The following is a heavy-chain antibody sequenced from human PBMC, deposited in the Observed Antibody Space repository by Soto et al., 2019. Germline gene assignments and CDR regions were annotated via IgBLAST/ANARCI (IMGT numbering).Heavy chain of an antibody. D-gene: IGHD1-1*01. Sequence: QVQLVQSGAEVKKPGASVKISCKASGYTFTRYTMNWVRQAPGQRLEWMGWITPDNDNTKSSQKFRDRVIITRDTSASPAYMDRSSLRSEDTAVYFCARGIATGLLGPWGQGTLVTVSS. CDR1: GYTFTRYT. CDR3: ARGIATGLLGP. J-gene: IGHJ5*02. CDR2: ITPDNDNT. V-gene: IGHV1-3*01.